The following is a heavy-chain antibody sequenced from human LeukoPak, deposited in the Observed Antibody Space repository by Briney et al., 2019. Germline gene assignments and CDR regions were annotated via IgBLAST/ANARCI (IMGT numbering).Heavy chain of an antibody. CDR2: ISSSGSTI. D-gene: IGHD3-10*01. Sequence: GGSLRLSCAASGFTFSSYEMNWVRQAPGKGLEWVSYISSSGSTIYYADSVKGRFTISRDNAKNSLYLQMNSLRAEDTAVYYCARETYYYGSGGYYFDYWGQGTLVTVSS. CDR3: ARETYYYGSGGYYFDY. V-gene: IGHV3-48*03. J-gene: IGHJ4*02. CDR1: GFTFSSYE.